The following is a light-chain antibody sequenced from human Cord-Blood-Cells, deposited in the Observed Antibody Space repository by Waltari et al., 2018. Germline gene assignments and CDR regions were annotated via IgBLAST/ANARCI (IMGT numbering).Light chain of an antibody. V-gene: IGLV1-44*01. J-gene: IGLJ2*01. CDR2: SNN. CDR1: SSHIGSNT. CDR3: AAWDDSLNGHVV. Sequence: QSVLTQPPSASGTPGQRVTISCSGSSSHIGSNTVNWYKQLPGTAPKLLIYSNNQRPSGVPDRFSGSKSGTSASLAISGLQSEDEADYYCAAWDDSLNGHVVFGGGTKLTVL.